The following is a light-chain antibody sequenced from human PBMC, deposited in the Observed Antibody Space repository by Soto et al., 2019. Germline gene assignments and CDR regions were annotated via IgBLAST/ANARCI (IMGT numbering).Light chain of an antibody. V-gene: IGLV2-23*01. CDR2: EGS. Sequence: QSVLTQPASVSGSPGQSITISCTGTSSDVGRYNLVSWYQQHPGTAPKLMIYEGSKRPSGISNRFSGSKSGNTASLTISGLQAEDEADYYCCSYAGSNTLLFSGGTKVTVL. J-gene: IGLJ2*01. CDR3: CSYAGSNTLL. CDR1: SSDVGRYNL.